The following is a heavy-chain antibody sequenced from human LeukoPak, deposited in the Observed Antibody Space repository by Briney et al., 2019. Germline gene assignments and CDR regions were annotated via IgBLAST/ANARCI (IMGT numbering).Heavy chain of an antibody. V-gene: IGHV3-74*01. CDR2: INSDGSIT. J-gene: IGHJ4*02. Sequence: GGSLRLSCAASGFTFSSHWMHWVRQAPGKGLVWASLINSDGSITTYADSVKGRFTISRDNAKNTLYLQMNSLRAEDTAVYYCARDNRNYMFDYWGQGILVTVSS. CDR1: GFTFSSHW. CDR3: ARDNRNYMFDY. D-gene: IGHD5-24*01.